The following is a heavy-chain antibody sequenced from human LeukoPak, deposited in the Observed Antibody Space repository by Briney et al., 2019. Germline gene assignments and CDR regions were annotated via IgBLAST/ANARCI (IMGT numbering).Heavy chain of an antibody. CDR3: ARDGRTYYYDSSGYGN. CDR1: GFTVSSNY. J-gene: IGHJ4*02. Sequence: PGGSLRLSCAASGFTVSSNYMSWVRQAPGKGLDLVSVMYSGGSTYYADSVKGRFTISRDNSKNTLYLQMNSLRAEDTAVYYCARDGRTYYYDSSGYGNWGQGTLVTVSS. V-gene: IGHV3-66*01. CDR2: MYSGGST. D-gene: IGHD3-22*01.